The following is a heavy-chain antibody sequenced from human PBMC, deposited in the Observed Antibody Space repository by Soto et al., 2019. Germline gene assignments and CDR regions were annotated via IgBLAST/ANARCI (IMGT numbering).Heavy chain of an antibody. Sequence: QVQLEQSGAEVKQPGSSVRVSCKASGGTFSNSAISWVRQAPGQGLEWMGGIMPIFRTPDYEQKFQGKVTISADESTSTAYMELTGLRSDDTAVYYCARDKERLQLGGSYYYILDVWGQGTTVTVSS. D-gene: IGHD6-25*01. CDR2: IMPIFRTP. V-gene: IGHV1-69*12. J-gene: IGHJ6*02. CDR1: GGTFSNSA. CDR3: ARDKERLQLGGSYYYILDV.